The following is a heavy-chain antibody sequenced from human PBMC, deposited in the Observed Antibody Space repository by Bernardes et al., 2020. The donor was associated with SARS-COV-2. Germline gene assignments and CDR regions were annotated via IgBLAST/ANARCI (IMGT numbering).Heavy chain of an antibody. CDR2: ISHTGNT. CDR3: ARDGGFFEIDY. CDR1: GYSISSDFY. D-gene: IGHD3-3*01. V-gene: IGHV4-38-2*02. Sequence: WGSLRLTCAVSGYSISSDFYWGWVRQPPKKVLEWIGSISHTGNTYYIPSLKSRITISADTSKNQYSLKLSSVTDADTAVYYCARDGGFFEIDYWGQGKLVTVSS. J-gene: IGHJ4*02.